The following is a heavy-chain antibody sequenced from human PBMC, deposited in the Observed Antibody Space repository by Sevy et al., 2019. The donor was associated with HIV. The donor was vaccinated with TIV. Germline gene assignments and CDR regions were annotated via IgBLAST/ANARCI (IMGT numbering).Heavy chain of an antibody. J-gene: IGHJ6*02. CDR2: INPNSGDS. CDR1: GYTFTDYY. CDR3: ARDRHVIAATESYYFFYGMDV. D-gene: IGHD6-13*01. Sequence: ASVKVSCKASGYTFTDYYIHWVRQAPGQGLEWMGRINPNSGDSTSAQTFQGRVAMPRDTSTSTAYMELSRLRSDDTAVYYCARDRHVIAATESYYFFYGMDVWGQGTTVTVSS. V-gene: IGHV1-2*06.